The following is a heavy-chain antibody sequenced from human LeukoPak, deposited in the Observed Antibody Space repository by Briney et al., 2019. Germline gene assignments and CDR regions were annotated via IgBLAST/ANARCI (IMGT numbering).Heavy chain of an antibody. CDR1: GFTFSSYA. CDR2: IWYDGSNK. CDR3: ARDRSWGSQCYFDY. V-gene: IGHV3-33*08. D-gene: IGHD7-27*01. J-gene: IGHJ4*02. Sequence: GGSLRLSCAASGFTFSSYAMSWVRQAPGKGLEWVGVIWYDGSNKIYAESVRGRFAISRDNSKNTLYLQMNSLRAEDTAVYYCARDRSWGSQCYFDYWGQGTLVTVSS.